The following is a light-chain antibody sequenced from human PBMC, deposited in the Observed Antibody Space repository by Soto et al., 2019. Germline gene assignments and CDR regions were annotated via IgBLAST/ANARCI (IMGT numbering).Light chain of an antibody. Sequence: IEVTQSQSSLSAYVGDIVTITCLASQDIRNNLGWYQQKPGKAPKRLIYAASSLQGGVPSRFSGSGSETEFTLTISRLQPDDFATYFCHSRAFGQGTRLAVK. V-gene: IGKV1-17*01. CDR1: QDIRNN. CDR3: HSRA. CDR2: AAS. J-gene: IGKJ5*01.